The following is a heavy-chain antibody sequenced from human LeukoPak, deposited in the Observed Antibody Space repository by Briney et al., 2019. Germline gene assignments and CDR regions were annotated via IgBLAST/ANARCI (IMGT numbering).Heavy chain of an antibody. J-gene: IGHJ4*02. Sequence: GGSLRLSCEASGFTFGSHAMYWVRQAPGKGLEWVAGIFGSGGSPHYADPVKGRFTISRDNSRNTVYLQINSLRAEDTADYYCGKTTVGYSSGQKPAWPVDYWGQGTLVTVSS. CDR3: GKTTVGYSSGQKPAWPVDY. CDR1: GFTFGSHA. CDR2: IFGSGGSP. D-gene: IGHD5-18*01. V-gene: IGHV3-23*01.